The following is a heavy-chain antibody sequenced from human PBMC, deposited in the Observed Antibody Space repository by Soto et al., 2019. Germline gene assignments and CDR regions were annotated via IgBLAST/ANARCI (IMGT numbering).Heavy chain of an antibody. CDR1: GGTFSSYA. CDR3: ARCRDGYNLAFDI. CDR2: IIPIFGTA. Sequence: QVQLVQSGAEVKKPGSSVKVSCKASGGTFSSYAISWVRQAPGQGLEWMGGIIPIFGTANYAQKFQGRVTXTXDXXTSTAYMELSSLRSEDTAGYYCARCRDGYNLAFDIWGQGTMVTVSS. J-gene: IGHJ3*02. D-gene: IGHD5-12*01. V-gene: IGHV1-69*05.